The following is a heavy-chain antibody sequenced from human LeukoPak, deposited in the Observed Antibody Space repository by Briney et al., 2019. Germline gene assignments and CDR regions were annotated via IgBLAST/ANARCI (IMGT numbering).Heavy chain of an antibody. CDR1: GFTFSSYG. Sequence: GGPLRLSCAASGFTFSSYGMHWVRQAPGKGLEWVAVIWYDGSNKYYADSVKGRFTISRDNSKNTLYLQMNSLRAEDTAVYYCARDGRYYYDSSGSIDYWGQGTLVTVSS. V-gene: IGHV3-33*01. D-gene: IGHD3-22*01. CDR3: ARDGRYYYDSSGSIDY. CDR2: IWYDGSNK. J-gene: IGHJ4*02.